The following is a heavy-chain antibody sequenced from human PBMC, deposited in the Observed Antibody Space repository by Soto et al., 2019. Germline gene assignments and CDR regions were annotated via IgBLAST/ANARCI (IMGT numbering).Heavy chain of an antibody. Sequence: QVQLVQSGAEVKKPGASVKVSCKASGYIFTDNYIYWVRQAPGQGLEWMGKISPSDGSTNYAQKFXGXXSMTRDTSTRTVHVELSSLRSEDTAVYYCAREGGAWGQGTLVTVSS. CDR3: AREGGA. J-gene: IGHJ5*02. CDR1: GYIFTDNY. V-gene: IGHV1-46*01. CDR2: ISPSDGST. D-gene: IGHD3-16*01.